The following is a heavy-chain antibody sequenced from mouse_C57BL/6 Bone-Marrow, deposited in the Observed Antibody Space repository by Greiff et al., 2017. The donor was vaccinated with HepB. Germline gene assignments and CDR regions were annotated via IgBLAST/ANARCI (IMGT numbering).Heavy chain of an antibody. V-gene: IGHV1-50*01. CDR2: IDPSDSYT. CDR3: ARFFDCYWYFDV. CDR1: GYTFTSYW. Sequence: QVQLQQPGAELVKPGASVKLSCKASGYTFTSYWMQWVKQRPGQGLEWIGEIDPSDSYTNYNQKFKGKATLTVDKSSSTAYMQLSSLTSEDSAVYYCARFFDCYWYFDVWGTGTTVTVSS. J-gene: IGHJ1*03.